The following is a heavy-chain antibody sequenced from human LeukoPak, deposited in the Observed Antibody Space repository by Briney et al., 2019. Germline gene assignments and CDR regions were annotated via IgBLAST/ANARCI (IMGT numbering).Heavy chain of an antibody. CDR1: GGSISHYY. V-gene: IGHV4-4*07. CDR2: VFSGGST. CDR3: ARSGGVTGDAFDI. J-gene: IGHJ3*02. Sequence: SETLSLTCTVSGGSISHYYRNWIRQPAGKGLEYIGHVFSGGSTKYNPSHMSRVTMSVDRSKNQFSLKLSSVTAADTAVYYCARSGGVTGDAFDIWGQGTLVTVSS. D-gene: IGHD2-21*02.